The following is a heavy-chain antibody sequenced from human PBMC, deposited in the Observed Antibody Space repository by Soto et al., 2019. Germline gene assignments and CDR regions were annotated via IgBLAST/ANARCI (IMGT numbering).Heavy chain of an antibody. CDR1: GYRITSYW. CDR2: IDPSDSYT. Sequence: GESLKISCKQSGYRITSYWISWVRQMPGKGLEWMGQIDPSDSYTNYSPSFQGHVTISGDKSISTAYLQWSSLRAEDTAVYYCAREAEGLDYWGQGTLVTVSS. J-gene: IGHJ4*02. CDR3: AREAEGLDY. V-gene: IGHV5-10-1*01.